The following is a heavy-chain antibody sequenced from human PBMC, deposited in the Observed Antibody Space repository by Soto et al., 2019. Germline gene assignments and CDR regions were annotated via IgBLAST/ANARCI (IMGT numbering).Heavy chain of an antibody. V-gene: IGHV1-69*01. CDR3: AKVIAAAGYDS. CDR2: IIPVFGTV. J-gene: IGHJ4*02. D-gene: IGHD6-13*01. CDR1: GGTFGNSA. Sequence: QVKLVQSGAEVKKPGSSVKVSCKASGGTFGNSAISWVRQDPGQGLEWMGGIIPVFGTVNYAQKFEGRVTIAADESTSTVFMKMSRLTSEDTAVYYCAKVIAAAGYDSWGQGTLVTVSS.